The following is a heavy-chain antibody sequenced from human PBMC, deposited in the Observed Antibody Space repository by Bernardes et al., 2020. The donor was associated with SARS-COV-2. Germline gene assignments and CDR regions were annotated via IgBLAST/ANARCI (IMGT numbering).Heavy chain of an antibody. J-gene: IGHJ4*02. CDR1: GYTFSDYY. CDR2: ISPKSGAT. CDR3: ARTFYYDRGGDSLFDL. Sequence: SVKVSCTASGYTFSDYYIHWLRQAPGQGLEWMGWISPKSGATNHAQKFQGRVTLTRDTSISTDYMELSSLRSDDTAVYYCARTFYYDRGGDSLFDLWGQGTPVTVSS. D-gene: IGHD2-21*01. V-gene: IGHV1-2*02.